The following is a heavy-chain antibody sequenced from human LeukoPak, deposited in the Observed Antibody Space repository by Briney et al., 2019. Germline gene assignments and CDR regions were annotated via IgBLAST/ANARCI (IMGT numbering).Heavy chain of an antibody. CDR3: ARDQGRYCSGGSCYPGDY. V-gene: IGHV1-8*01. J-gene: IGHJ4*02. Sequence: ASVKVSCKTSGYTFTNLDINWVRQATGQGLEWMGWMTPRNGNTGYAQKFQGRVTMTRDTSISTAYMELSSLTSEDTAVYYCARDQGRYCSGGSCYPGDYWGQGTLVTVSS. CDR1: GYTFTNLD. CDR2: MTPRNGNT. D-gene: IGHD2-15*01.